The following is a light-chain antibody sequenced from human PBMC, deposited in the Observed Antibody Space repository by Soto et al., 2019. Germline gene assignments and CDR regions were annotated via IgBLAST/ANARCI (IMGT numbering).Light chain of an antibody. CDR1: SSNLGAGFH. J-gene: IGLJ2*01. CDR2: ANS. CDR3: QSFVNSLSAYDSSLSGYVV. V-gene: IGLV1-40*01. Sequence: QSVLTQPPSVSGAPGQRVTISCTGSSSNLGAGFHVHWYQQLPGTAPKLLIYANSNRPSGVPDRFSGSKSGTSASLAITGLQAEDEADYYCQSFVNSLSAYDSSLSGYVVFGGGTKLTVL.